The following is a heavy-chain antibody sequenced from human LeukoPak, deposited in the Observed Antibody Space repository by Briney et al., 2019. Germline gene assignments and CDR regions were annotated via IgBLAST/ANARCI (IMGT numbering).Heavy chain of an antibody. CDR3: ARSSGYSSSGGLNWFDT. CDR2: IYYSGST. Sequence: PLETLSLTCTVSGGSISSSSYYWGWIRQPPGKGLEWIVSIYYSGSTYYNPSLKSRVTISVDTSKNQFSLKLSSVTAADTAVYYCARSSGYSSSGGLNWFDTWGQGTLVTVSS. D-gene: IGHD6-13*01. V-gene: IGHV4-39*01. CDR1: GGSISSSSYY. J-gene: IGHJ5*02.